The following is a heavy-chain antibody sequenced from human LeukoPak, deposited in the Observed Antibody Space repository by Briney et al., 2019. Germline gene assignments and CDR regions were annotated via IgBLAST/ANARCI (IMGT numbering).Heavy chain of an antibody. V-gene: IGHV3-33*01. J-gene: IGHJ4*02. CDR2: IWYDGSNK. CDR1: GFTFSNYG. CDR3: ARDQPPGFFDY. Sequence: GGSLRLSCAASGFTFSNYGMHGVRQAPGKGLEWVAVIWYDGSNKYYADSVKGRFTISRDNSKNTLYLQMNSLRAEDTAVYYCARDQPPGFFDYWGQGTLVTVTS.